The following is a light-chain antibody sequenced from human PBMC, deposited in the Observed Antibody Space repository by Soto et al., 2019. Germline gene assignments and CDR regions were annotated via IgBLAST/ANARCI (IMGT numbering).Light chain of an antibody. CDR2: RNN. Sequence: QSVLTQPPSASGTPGQRVTLSCSGSSSNFGSNYVYWYQQLPGTAPKLLIYRNNQRPSGVPDRFSGSKSGTSASLAISGLRSEDEAEYYCAAWDDSLSDWVFGGGTKLTVL. J-gene: IGLJ3*02. CDR3: AAWDDSLSDWV. CDR1: SSNFGSNY. V-gene: IGLV1-47*01.